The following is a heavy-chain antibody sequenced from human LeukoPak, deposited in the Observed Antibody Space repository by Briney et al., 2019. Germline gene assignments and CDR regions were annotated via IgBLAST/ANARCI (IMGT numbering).Heavy chain of an antibody. D-gene: IGHD6-19*01. CDR2: INANSGTT. CDR3: AKPISGGLAVTADWFHP. Sequence: GGSLRLSCAASGFAFSVYAMSWLRQPPGKGLEWVSTINANSGTTSYAASVRGRFTISRDKSKNTLYLQLNTLRADDTATYYCAKPISGGLAVTADWFHPWGQGTLVVVSS. J-gene: IGHJ5*01. V-gene: IGHV3-23*01. CDR1: GFAFSVYA.